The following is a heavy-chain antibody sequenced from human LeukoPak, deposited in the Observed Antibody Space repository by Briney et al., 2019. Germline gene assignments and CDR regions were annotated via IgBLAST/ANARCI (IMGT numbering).Heavy chain of an antibody. CDR2: IKSKTDGGTT. J-gene: IGHJ4*02. V-gene: IGHV3-15*07. CDR3: TTVSSYSGSYWEDY. Sequence: GGSLRLSCAASGFTFSNAWMNWVRQAPGKGLEWVGRIKSKTDGGTTDYAAPVKGRFTISRDDSKNTLYLQMNSLKTEDTAVYYCTTVSSYSGSYWEDYWGQGTLVTVSS. CDR1: GFTFSNAW. D-gene: IGHD1-26*01.